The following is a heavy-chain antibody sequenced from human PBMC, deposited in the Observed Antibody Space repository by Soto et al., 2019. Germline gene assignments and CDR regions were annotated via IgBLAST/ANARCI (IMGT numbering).Heavy chain of an antibody. CDR3: ARLIRCKTTSCYYAY. CDR2: IYYSGTT. J-gene: IGHJ4*02. V-gene: IGHV4-39*01. CDR1: GGSISSSSYY. Sequence: LSLTCTVSGGSISSSSYYWAWVRQPPGKGLEWNGSIYYSGTTYYNPSLKSRVTISEDTSKNQFSLKLSSVTAADMAVFYCARLIRCKTTSCYYAYWGQRTLVTGSS. D-gene: IGHD2-2*01.